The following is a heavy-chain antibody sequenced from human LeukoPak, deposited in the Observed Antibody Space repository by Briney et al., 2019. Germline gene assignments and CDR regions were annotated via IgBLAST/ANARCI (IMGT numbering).Heavy chain of an antibody. CDR1: GGSFSGYY. D-gene: IGHD3-10*01. CDR2: INHSGST. V-gene: IGHV4-34*01. Sequence: SETLSLTCAVYGGSFSGYYWSWIRQPPGKGLEWIGEINHSGSTNYNASLKSRVTISLDTSKNQFSLKLTSVTAADTAVYYCASGHYGSGSRLDYWGQGTLVTVSS. J-gene: IGHJ4*02. CDR3: ASGHYGSGSRLDY.